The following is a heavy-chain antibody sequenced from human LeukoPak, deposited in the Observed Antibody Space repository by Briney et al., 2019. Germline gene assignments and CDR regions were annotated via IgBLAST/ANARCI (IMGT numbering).Heavy chain of an antibody. Sequence: PSETLSLTCTVSGGSISSYYWSWIRQPPGKGLEWIGYIYYSGSTNYNPSLKSRVTISVDTSKNQFSLKLSSVTAADTAVYYCAGSIYGSGIPPRYYYYGMDVWGKGTTVTVSS. J-gene: IGHJ6*04. CDR3: AGSIYGSGIPPRYYYYGMDV. V-gene: IGHV4-59*01. D-gene: IGHD3-10*01. CDR1: GGSISSYY. CDR2: IYYSGST.